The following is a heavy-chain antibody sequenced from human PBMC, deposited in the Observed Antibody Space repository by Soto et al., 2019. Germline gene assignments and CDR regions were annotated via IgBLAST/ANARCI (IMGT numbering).Heavy chain of an antibody. Sequence: QVQLVQSGGEVKKPGASVKVSCKPSGYTFNTYYLHWVRQAPGQALEWMGVIHPSGGGTTYAQKFLGRVTVTRDTSTTTVFMELSSLRSDDTAVYYCARGGHIAVVTASFDYWGQGTLVTVSS. V-gene: IGHV1-46*02. CDR2: IHPSGGGT. J-gene: IGHJ4*02. CDR1: GYTFNTYY. CDR3: ARGGHIAVVTASFDY. D-gene: IGHD2-21*02.